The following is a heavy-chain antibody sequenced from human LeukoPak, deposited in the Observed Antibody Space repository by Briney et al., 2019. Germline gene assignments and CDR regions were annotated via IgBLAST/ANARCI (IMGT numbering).Heavy chain of an antibody. D-gene: IGHD2-21*02. CDR1: GGSISSGGYS. Sequence: PSETLSLTCAVSGGSISSGGYSWNWIRQPPGKGLEWIGYIYNSGSTSYNPSLKSRVTMSVDTSKNQFSLKLNSVTAADTAVYYRARGWGPAYCGGDCHRHFDYWGQGTLVTVSS. V-gene: IGHV4-30-4*07. CDR3: ARGWGPAYCGGDCHRHFDY. CDR2: IYNSGST. J-gene: IGHJ4*02.